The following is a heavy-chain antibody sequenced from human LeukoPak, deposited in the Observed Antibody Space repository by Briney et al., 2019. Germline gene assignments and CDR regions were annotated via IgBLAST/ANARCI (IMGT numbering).Heavy chain of an antibody. D-gene: IGHD3-9*01. CDR3: PHRPYDILTGYLNYFDY. J-gene: IGHJ4*02. V-gene: IGHV2-5*01. CDR1: GFSLSTSGVG. Sequence: KESGPTLVNPTQTLTLTCTFSGFSLSTSGVGVGWIRQPPGQALVWLALIYWNDDKRYSPSLKSRLTITKDTSKNQVVLTMTNMDPVDTATYYSPHRPYDILTGYLNYFDYWGQGTLVTVSS. CDR2: IYWNDDK.